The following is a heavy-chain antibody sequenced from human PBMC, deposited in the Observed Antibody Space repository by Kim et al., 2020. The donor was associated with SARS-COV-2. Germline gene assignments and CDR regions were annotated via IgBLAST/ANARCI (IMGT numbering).Heavy chain of an antibody. CDR3: ARGWSDYYGSGSYQYYFDY. J-gene: IGHJ4*02. V-gene: IGHV4-59*13. Sequence: SETLSLTCTVSGGSISSYYWSWIRQPPGKGLEWIGYIYYSGSTNYNPSLKSRVTISVDTSKNQFSLKLSSVTAADTAVYYCARGWSDYYGSGSYQYYFDYWGQGTLVTVSS. D-gene: IGHD3-10*01. CDR1: GGSISSYY. CDR2: IYYSGST.